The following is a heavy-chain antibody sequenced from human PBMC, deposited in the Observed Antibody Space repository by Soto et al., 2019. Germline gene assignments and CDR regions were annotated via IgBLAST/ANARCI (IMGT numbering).Heavy chain of an antibody. CDR3: AREGHSSSSDY. CDR1: GGSISNYY. V-gene: IGHV4-59*12. CDR2: ISYTGST. J-gene: IGHJ4*02. D-gene: IGHD6-6*01. Sequence: SETLSLTCTVSGGSISNYYWSWIRQSPGKGLEWIGYISYTGSTNYNPSLKSRVTMSVDTSKNQFSLKLSSVTAADTAAYYCAREGHSSSSDYWGQGTLVTVSS.